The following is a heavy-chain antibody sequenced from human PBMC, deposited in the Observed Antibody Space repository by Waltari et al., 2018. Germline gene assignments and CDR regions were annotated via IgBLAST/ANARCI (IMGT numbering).Heavy chain of an antibody. CDR2: TNPNVGGT. D-gene: IGHD3-10*01. J-gene: IGHJ4*02. Sequence: QVQLVQSGAEVKKPGASVKVSCKASGYTFTGYYMHWVRQAPGQGLEWMGGTNPNVGGTTYHQKSQGRVTMTRDTSISTAYMELGRLRSDDTAVYDCARRIYTYGSGNLFDYWGQGTLVTVSS. V-gene: IGHV1-2*02. CDR1: GYTFTGYY. CDR3: ARRIYTYGSGNLFDY.